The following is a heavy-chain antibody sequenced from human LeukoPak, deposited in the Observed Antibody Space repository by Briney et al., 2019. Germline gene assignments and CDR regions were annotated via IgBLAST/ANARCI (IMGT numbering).Heavy chain of an antibody. D-gene: IGHD6-13*01. CDR2: IYTGGST. J-gene: IGHJ6*02. Sequence: GGSLRLSCAASVFTVSSNYMSWVRQAPGKGLEWVSLIYTGGSTSYADSVKGRFTISRDNSKNTLYLQMNSLRAEDTAVYYCAREAAGYHYYYGMDVWGQGTTVTVSS. CDR1: VFTVSSNY. CDR3: AREAAGYHYYYGMDV. V-gene: IGHV3-53*01.